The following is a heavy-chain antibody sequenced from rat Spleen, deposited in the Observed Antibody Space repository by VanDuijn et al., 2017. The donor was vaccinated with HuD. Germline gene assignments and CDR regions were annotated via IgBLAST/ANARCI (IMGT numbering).Heavy chain of an antibody. CDR3: ARPENFGGPFAY. CDR1: GFTFTNYY. V-gene: IGHV5-25*01. Sequence: EVQLVESGGGLVQPGRSMKLSCAASGFTFTNYYMAWVRQAPTKGLEWVASIRTGGDKTYYGASVGGRFTVSRDNAKSTLYLQMDSLRSEDTATYYCARPENFGGPFAYWGQGILVTVSS. CDR2: IRTGGDKT. J-gene: IGHJ3*01. D-gene: IGHD1-11*01.